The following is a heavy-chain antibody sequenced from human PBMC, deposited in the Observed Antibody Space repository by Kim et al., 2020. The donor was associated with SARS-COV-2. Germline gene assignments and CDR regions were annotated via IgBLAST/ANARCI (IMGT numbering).Heavy chain of an antibody. J-gene: IGHJ4*02. CDR3: AKDVYCSSTSCPCSGY. CDR2: ISGSGGST. CDR1: GFTFSSYA. D-gene: IGHD2-2*01. V-gene: IGHV3-23*01. Sequence: GGSLRLSCAASGFTFSSYAMSWVRQAPGKGLEWVSAISGSGGSTYYADSVKGRFTISRDNSKNTLYLQMNSLRAEDTAVYYCAKDVYCSSTSCPCSGYWGQGTLVTVSS.